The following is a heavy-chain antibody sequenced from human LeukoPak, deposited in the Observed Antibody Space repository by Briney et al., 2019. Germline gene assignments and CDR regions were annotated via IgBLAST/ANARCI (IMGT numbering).Heavy chain of an antibody. CDR1: GGSFSGYY. J-gene: IGHJ6*03. V-gene: IGHV4-34*01. CDR2: INHSGST. Sequence: SETLSLTCAVYGGSFSGYYWSWICQPPGKGLEWIGEINHSGSTNYNPSLKSRVTISVDTSKNQFSLKLSSVTAADTAVYYCARGDYYYYYMDVWGKGTTVTVSS. CDR3: ARGDYYYYYMDV.